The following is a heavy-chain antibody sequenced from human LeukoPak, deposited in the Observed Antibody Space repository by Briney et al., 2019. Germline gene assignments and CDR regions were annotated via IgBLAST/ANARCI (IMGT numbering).Heavy chain of an antibody. CDR3: ARGQGTVTTH. Sequence: SETLSLTCAVSGGSFGGYYWTWIRQPPGKGPEWIGEINHSGGANYNPSLKSRVTISLDTSKNQFSLKLSSVTAADTALYYCARGQGTVTTHWGQGTLVTVSS. J-gene: IGHJ4*02. D-gene: IGHD4-17*01. CDR2: INHSGGA. CDR1: GGSFGGYY. V-gene: IGHV4-34*01.